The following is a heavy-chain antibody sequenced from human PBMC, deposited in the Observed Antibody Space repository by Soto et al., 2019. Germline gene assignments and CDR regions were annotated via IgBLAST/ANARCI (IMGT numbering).Heavy chain of an antibody. V-gene: IGHV4-59*08. D-gene: IGHD5-18*01. Sequence: SETVSLTGAVSGDSIRNYYWSWMRQPPGKGLEYIGYIFYSGSTNYNPSLKSRVAISVDTSRNQFALKLRSVTAADTATYYCARLKRGYSYGSIIDFWGRGTLVTVS. CDR1: GDSIRNYY. CDR3: ARLKRGYSYGSIIDF. CDR2: IFYSGST. J-gene: IGHJ4*01.